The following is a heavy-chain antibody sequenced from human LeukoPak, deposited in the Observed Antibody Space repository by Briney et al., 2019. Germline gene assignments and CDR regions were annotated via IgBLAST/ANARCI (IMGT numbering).Heavy chain of an antibody. V-gene: IGHV3-30-3*01. CDR3: AREAAALDC. Sequence: GGSLRLSCAASGFTFSSYAMHWVRQAPGKGLEWVAVISYDGSNKYYADSVKGRFTISGDNSKNTLYLQMNSLRAEDTAVYYCAREAAALDCWGQGTLVTVSS. D-gene: IGHD6-25*01. J-gene: IGHJ4*02. CDR1: GFTFSSYA. CDR2: ISYDGSNK.